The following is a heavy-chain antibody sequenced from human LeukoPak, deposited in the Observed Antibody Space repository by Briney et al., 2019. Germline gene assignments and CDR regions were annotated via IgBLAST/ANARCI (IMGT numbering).Heavy chain of an antibody. CDR1: GGSIRSSSYY. CDR2: ISYTGST. V-gene: IGHV4-39*01. D-gene: IGHD5-18*01. CDR3: ARGRGIQLWFPHLTPYYFDY. Sequence: PSETLSLTCTVSGGSIRSSSYYWGWIRQPPGKGLEWIGSISYTGSTYYNPSLKSRVTISVDTSKNQFSLKVSSVTAADTAVYYCARGRGIQLWFPHLTPYYFDYWGQGTLVTVSS. J-gene: IGHJ4*02.